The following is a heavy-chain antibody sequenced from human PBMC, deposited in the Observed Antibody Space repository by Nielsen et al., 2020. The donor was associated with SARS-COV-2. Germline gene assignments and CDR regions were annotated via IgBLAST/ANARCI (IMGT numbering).Heavy chain of an antibody. CDR1: GFTFSSYW. CDR3: VAGVRVFDY. D-gene: IGHD3-10*02. Sequence: GESLKISCAASGFTFSSYWMHWVRQAPGKGLMWVSRINSDGSSTAYADPVKGRFTISRDNAENTLFLQMNSLRAEDTAVYYCVAGVRVFDYWGLGTLVTVSS. V-gene: IGHV3-74*03. CDR2: INSDGSST. J-gene: IGHJ4*02.